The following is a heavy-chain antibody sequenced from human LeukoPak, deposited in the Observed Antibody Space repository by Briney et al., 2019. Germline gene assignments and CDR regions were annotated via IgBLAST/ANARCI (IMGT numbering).Heavy chain of an antibody. D-gene: IGHD6-19*01. CDR3: AGYSSGWSSGGGY. V-gene: IGHV4-39*01. Sequence: PSKTLSLTCTVSGGSISSLTYYWDWIRQPPGRGLEWIASIYYSGTTYYSPSLKSRVTISVNRSNNQFSLRLTSVTAADTAVYFCAGYSSGWSSGGGYWGQGTLVTVSS. CDR1: GGSISSLTYY. CDR2: IYYSGTT. J-gene: IGHJ4*02.